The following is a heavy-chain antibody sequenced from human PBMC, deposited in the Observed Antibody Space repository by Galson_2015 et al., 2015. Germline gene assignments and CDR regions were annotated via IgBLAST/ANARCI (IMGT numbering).Heavy chain of an antibody. Sequence: SVKVSCKASGGTFSSYAISWVRQAPGQGLEWMGGIIPIFGTANYAQKFQGRVTITTDESTSTAYMELSSLRSEDTAVYYCARGNSSSGWYLTKNYWYFDLWGRGTLVTVSS. D-gene: IGHD6-19*01. CDR1: GGTFSSYA. V-gene: IGHV1-69*05. CDR3: ARGNSSSGWYLTKNYWYFDL. J-gene: IGHJ2*01. CDR2: IIPIFGTA.